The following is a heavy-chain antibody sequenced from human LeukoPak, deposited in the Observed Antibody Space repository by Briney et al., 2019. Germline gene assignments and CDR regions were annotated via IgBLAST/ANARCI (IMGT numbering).Heavy chain of an antibody. CDR3: AKDRYYGMDV. CDR2: VSYDGSNK. V-gene: IGHV3-30*18. CDR1: GFTFSSYG. Sequence: GGSLRLSCAASGFTFSSYGMHWVRQAPGKGLEWVAVVSYDGSNKYYADSVKGRFTISRDNSKNTLYLQMNSLRAEDTAVYYCAKDRYYGMDVWGQGTTVTVSS. J-gene: IGHJ6*02.